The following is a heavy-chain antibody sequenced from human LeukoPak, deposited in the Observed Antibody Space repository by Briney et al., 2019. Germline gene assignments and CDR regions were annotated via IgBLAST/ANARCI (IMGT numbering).Heavy chain of an antibody. CDR2: IYYSGST. CDR3: ASLGYSSSWYGGFDSFDI. J-gene: IGHJ3*02. CDR1: GGSISSYY. Sequence: SETLSLTCTVSGGSISSYYWSWIRQPPGKGLEWIGYIYYSGSTNYNPSLKSRVTISVDTSKNQFSLKLSSVTAADTAVYYCASLGYSSSWYGGFDSFDIWGQGTMVTVSS. V-gene: IGHV4-59*01. D-gene: IGHD6-13*01.